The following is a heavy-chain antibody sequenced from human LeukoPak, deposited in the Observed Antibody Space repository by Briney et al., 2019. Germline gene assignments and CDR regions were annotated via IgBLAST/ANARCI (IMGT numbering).Heavy chain of an antibody. D-gene: IGHD5-18*01. V-gene: IGHV3-23*01. J-gene: IGHJ4*02. CDR3: AKDLGYSYGQPLDY. CDR1: GFTFSSYA. CDR2: ISVSGVST. Sequence: GGSLRLSCAASGFTFSSYAMSWVRQAPGKGLEWVSAISVSGVSTYYADSVKGRFTISRDNSKNTLYLQMNSLRAEDTAVYYCAKDLGYSYGQPLDYWGQGTLATVSS.